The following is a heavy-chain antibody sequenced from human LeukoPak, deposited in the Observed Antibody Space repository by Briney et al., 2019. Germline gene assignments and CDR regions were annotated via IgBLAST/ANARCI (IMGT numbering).Heavy chain of an antibody. CDR2: IYYSGST. V-gene: IGHV4-39*07. CDR1: GGSISSSSYY. Sequence: SETLSLTCTVSGGSISSSSYYWGWIRQPPGKGLEWIGSIYYSGSTYYNPSLKSRVTISVDTSKNQFSLKLSSVTAADTAVYYCARVGKSSGYFDYWGQGTLVTVSS. CDR3: ARVGKSSGYFDY. D-gene: IGHD6-19*01. J-gene: IGHJ4*02.